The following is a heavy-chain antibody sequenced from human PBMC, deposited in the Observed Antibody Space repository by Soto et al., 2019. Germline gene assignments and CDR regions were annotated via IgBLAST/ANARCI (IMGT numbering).Heavy chain of an antibody. D-gene: IGHD5-12*01. CDR2: IVPIVDTS. Sequence: QVQLVQSGAEVRQPASSVKVSCKTSGGTFSSYAISWVRQAPGQGLEWMGGIVPIVDTSTYAQKFQGRVTITADESTSTVYMELSSLRSDDTAVYYCVXXXAIPGYPDNWGQGTLVTVSS. J-gene: IGHJ4*02. CDR3: VXXXAIPGYPDN. V-gene: IGHV1-69*12. CDR1: GGTFSSYA.